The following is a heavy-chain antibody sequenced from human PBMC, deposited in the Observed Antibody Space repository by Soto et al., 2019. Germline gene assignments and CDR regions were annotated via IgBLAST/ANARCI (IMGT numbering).Heavy chain of an antibody. CDR2: TYHSGTT. CDR3: AREVNSSPARGPNWFDP. V-gene: IGHV4-4*02. D-gene: IGHD6-13*01. J-gene: IGHJ5*02. CDR1: GDSINNSHW. Sequence: QVQLQESGPGLVQPSGTLSLTCAVSGDSINNSHWWSWVRQTPGKGLEWIGETYHSGTTNYNPSLQTRVTISIGKSKNQFSLKMNSVTAADTAVYYCAREVNSSPARGPNWFDPWGQGTLVTVSS.